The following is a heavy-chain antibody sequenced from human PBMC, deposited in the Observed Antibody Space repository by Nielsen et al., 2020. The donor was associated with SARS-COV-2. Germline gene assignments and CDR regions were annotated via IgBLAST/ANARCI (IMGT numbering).Heavy chain of an antibody. Sequence: GSLRLSCAVYGGSFSGYYWSWIRQPPGKGLEWIGEINHSGSTNYNPSLKSRVTISVDTSKNQFSLKLSSVTAADTAVYYCARGLFSLAAAGTYFDYWGQGTLVTVSS. CDR1: GGSFSGYY. D-gene: IGHD6-13*01. CDR3: ARGLFSLAAAGTYFDY. V-gene: IGHV4-34*01. J-gene: IGHJ4*02. CDR2: INHSGST.